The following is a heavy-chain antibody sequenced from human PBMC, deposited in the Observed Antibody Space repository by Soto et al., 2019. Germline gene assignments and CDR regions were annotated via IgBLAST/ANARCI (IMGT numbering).Heavy chain of an antibody. J-gene: IGHJ4*02. CDR3: AKSYSSNWYDYFDY. Sequence: GGSLRLSCAASGFTFSTYAMSWVRQAPGKGLEWVSGISGSDGRTYYADSVKGRFTISRDNSKNTLYLQMNSLRAEDTALYYCAKSYSSNWYDYFDYWGQGALVTVSS. V-gene: IGHV3-23*01. D-gene: IGHD6-13*01. CDR2: ISGSDGRT. CDR1: GFTFSTYA.